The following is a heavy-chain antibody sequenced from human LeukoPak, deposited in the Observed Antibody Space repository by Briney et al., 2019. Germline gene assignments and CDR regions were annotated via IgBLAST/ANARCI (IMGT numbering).Heavy chain of an antibody. CDR2: SNPNSGGT. CDR1: GYTFIGYY. D-gene: IGHD3-22*01. Sequence: GASVKVSCKASGYTFIGYYMHWVRQAPGQGLEWMGWSNPNSGGTNYAQKFQGRVTMTRDTSISTAYMELSRLRSDDTAVYYCARDPVRYYYDSSGYHSYWGQGTLVTVSS. J-gene: IGHJ4*02. CDR3: ARDPVRYYYDSSGYHSY. V-gene: IGHV1-2*02.